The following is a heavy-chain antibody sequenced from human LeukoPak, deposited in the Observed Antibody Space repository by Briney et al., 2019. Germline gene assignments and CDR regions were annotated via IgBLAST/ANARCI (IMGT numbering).Heavy chain of an antibody. CDR2: IYASGST. D-gene: IGHD6-13*01. CDR3: ASPQAGDFDY. J-gene: IGHJ4*02. CDR1: GGPRSSGSYY. Sequence: SETLSLTCTVSGGPRSSGSYYWSWIRQPAGKGLEWIGRIYASGSTNYNPSLRNRVTISVDTSKNQFSLKLRSVTAADTAVYYCASPQAGDFDYWGQGTLVTVSS. V-gene: IGHV4-61*02.